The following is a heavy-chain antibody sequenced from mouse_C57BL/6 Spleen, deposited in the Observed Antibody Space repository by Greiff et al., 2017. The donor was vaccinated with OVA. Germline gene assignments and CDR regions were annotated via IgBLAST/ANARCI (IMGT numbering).Heavy chain of an antibody. V-gene: IGHV1-62-2*01. CDR2: FYPGSGGI. J-gene: IGHJ3*01. CDR3: ARHEDRNFPFAY. CDR1: GYTFTEYT. Sequence: VQLQQSGAELVKPGASVKLSCKASGYTFTEYTIHWVKQRSGQGLEWIGWFYPGSGGIKCNEKCKDKATLTADKSSSTVYMELSRLTSEDSAVYFCARHEDRNFPFAYWGQGTLVTVSA. D-gene: IGHD2-1*01.